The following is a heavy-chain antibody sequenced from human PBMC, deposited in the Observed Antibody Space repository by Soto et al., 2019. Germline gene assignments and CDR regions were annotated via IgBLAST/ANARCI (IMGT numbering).Heavy chain of an antibody. CDR1: GGTFSSYA. D-gene: IGHD6-6*01. Sequence: SVKVSCKTSGGTFSSYAISWVRQAPGQGLEWMGGIIPIFDTANYAQKFQGRVTITADESTSTAYMELSSLRSEDTAVYYFSRDLSRIAARPVAYYYGLDVWGQGTSVTVSS. CDR3: SRDLSRIAARPVAYYYGLDV. CDR2: IIPIFDTA. J-gene: IGHJ6*02. V-gene: IGHV1-69*13.